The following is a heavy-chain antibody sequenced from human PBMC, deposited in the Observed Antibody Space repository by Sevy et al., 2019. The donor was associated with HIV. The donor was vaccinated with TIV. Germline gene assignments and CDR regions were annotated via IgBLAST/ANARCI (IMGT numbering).Heavy chain of an antibody. D-gene: IGHD2-2*01. V-gene: IGHV3-23*01. CDR3: AKDLSTRTYYYYGIDV. Sequence: GGSLRLSCAASGFTFSSYAMSWVRQAPGKGLEWVSAISGSGGSTYYTDSVKGRFTISRDNSKNTLYLQMNSLRAEDTAVYYCAKDLSTRTYYYYGIDVWGQGTTVTVSS. J-gene: IGHJ6*02. CDR2: ISGSGGST. CDR1: GFTFSSYA.